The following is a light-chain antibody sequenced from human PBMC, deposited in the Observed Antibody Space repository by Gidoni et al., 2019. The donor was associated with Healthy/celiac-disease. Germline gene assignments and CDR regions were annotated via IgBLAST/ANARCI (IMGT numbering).Light chain of an antibody. V-gene: IGLV3-21*04. CDR1: NIGSKS. CDR3: QVWDSSSDHVV. Sequence: SDVLTQPPSVSVAQGKTARITCGGNNIGSKSVHWYQQKPGQAPVLVIYADSDRPSGIPERFSGSNSGNPATLTISRVEAGDEADYYCQVWDSSSDHVVFGGGTKLTVL. J-gene: IGLJ2*01. CDR2: ADS.